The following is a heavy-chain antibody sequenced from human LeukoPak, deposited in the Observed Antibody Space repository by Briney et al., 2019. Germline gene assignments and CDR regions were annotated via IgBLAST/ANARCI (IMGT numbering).Heavy chain of an antibody. Sequence: SETLSLTCAVYGGSFSGYYWSWIRQPPGKGLEWIGEINHSGSTNYNPSLKSRVTISVDTSKNQFSLKLSSVTAADTAVYYCAGGDYSNPLEYWGQGTLVTVSS. J-gene: IGHJ4*02. V-gene: IGHV4-34*01. CDR3: AGGDYSNPLEY. D-gene: IGHD4-4*01. CDR2: INHSGST. CDR1: GGSFSGYY.